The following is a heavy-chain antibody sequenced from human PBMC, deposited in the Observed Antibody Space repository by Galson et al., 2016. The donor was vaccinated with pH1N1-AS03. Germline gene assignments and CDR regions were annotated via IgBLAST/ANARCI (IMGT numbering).Heavy chain of an antibody. Sequence: SCKASGGTFATFAVSWVRQARGQGLEWMGGIIPLSGTTNYAQKFQGRLTITADGSTGTASMELSSLTSDDTAVYYCARDRYRDTSTDFYESAYWGQGTLVTVSS. D-gene: IGHD2/OR15-2a*01. J-gene: IGHJ4*02. V-gene: IGHV1-69*01. CDR1: GGTFATFA. CDR3: ARDRYRDTSTDFYESAY. CDR2: IIPLSGTT.